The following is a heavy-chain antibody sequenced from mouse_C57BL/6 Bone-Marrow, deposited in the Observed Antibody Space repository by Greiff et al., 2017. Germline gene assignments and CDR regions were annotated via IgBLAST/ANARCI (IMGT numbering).Heavy chain of an antibody. CDR3: ARLSCITPWFAY. CDR2: ISSGGSYT. J-gene: IGHJ3*01. D-gene: IGHD1-1*01. Sequence: EVQLVESGGDLVKPGGSLKLSCAASGFTFSSYGMSWVRQTPDKRLEWVATISSGGSYTYYPDSVKGRFTISRDNAKNTLYLQMSSLKSEDTAMYYCARLSCITPWFAYWGQGTLVTVSA. CDR1: GFTFSSYG. V-gene: IGHV5-6*01.